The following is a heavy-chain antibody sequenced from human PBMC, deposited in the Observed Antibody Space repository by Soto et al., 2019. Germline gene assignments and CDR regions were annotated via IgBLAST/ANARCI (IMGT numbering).Heavy chain of an antibody. J-gene: IGHJ4*02. D-gene: IGHD3-10*01. CDR3: ARGHVTMVRGGSYYFDS. CDR1: RGAITRHY. V-gene: IGHV4-59*11. CDR2: IHYGRST. Sequence: PTETLSHTCTVSRGAITRHYCTLSRRPPVNGLERVGHIHYGRSTNYHPSLKRRVTLTVDTSKKQFSLTLSAVTAPDTPVYYCARGHVTMVRGGSYYFDSWGQGTMVTVCS.